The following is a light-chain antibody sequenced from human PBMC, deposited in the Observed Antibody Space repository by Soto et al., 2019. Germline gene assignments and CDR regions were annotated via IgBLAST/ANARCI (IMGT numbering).Light chain of an antibody. CDR2: DVN. J-gene: IGLJ1*01. Sequence: QSALTQPASVSGSSGRSITISCTGSSSDIGSFTFVSWYQQHPGKVPKLMIFDVNRRPSGVSDRFSGSKSGNTASLTISGLQAEDERDYYCSSYTSSSTHVFGSGTKLTV. CDR3: SSYTSSSTHV. V-gene: IGLV2-14*03. CDR1: SSDIGSFTF.